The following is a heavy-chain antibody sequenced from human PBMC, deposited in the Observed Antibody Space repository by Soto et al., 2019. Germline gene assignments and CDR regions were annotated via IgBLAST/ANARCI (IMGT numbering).Heavy chain of an antibody. Sequence: QVQLQESGPGLVKPSETLSLTCTVSGDSVSSGFYCWNWIRQPPGNGLEWIGYIYFSGSTNYYPSLKSRLTISPVTSKKQISPRLYSVTAADTTVYYCAKDPITGTGWNNSYYGMHVWGQGTTVTVSS. CDR1: GDSVSSGFYC. D-gene: IGHD1-7*01. J-gene: IGHJ6*02. CDR3: AKDPITGTGWNNSYYGMHV. V-gene: IGHV4-61*01. CDR2: IYFSGST.